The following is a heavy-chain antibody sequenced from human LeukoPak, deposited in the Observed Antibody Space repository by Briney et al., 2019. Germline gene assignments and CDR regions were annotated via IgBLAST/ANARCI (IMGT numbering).Heavy chain of an antibody. CDR3: ARGSSSNWNVFDY. CDR1: GDSISSYY. CDR2: ISSSGSS. D-gene: IGHD1-1*01. J-gene: IGHJ4*02. Sequence: SETLSLTCTVSGDSISSYYWTWIRQPAGKGLEWIGRISSSGSSNYNPSLRSRVTMSVDTSKNQFSLKLTSVTAADTAVYYCARGSSSNWNVFDYWGQGTLVTVSS. V-gene: IGHV4-4*07.